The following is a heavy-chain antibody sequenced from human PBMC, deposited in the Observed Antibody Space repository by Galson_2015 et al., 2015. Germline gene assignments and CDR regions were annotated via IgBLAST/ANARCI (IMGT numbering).Heavy chain of an antibody. Sequence: SLRLSCAASGFTFSSYGMHWVRQAPGKGLEWVAVLSYDGSNKYYADSVKGRFTISRDNSKNTLYLQMNSLRAEDTAVYYCAKERLAVAGLFDYWGQGTLVTVSS. CDR2: LSYDGSNK. CDR1: GFTFSSYG. D-gene: IGHD6-19*01. CDR3: AKERLAVAGLFDY. J-gene: IGHJ4*02. V-gene: IGHV3-30*18.